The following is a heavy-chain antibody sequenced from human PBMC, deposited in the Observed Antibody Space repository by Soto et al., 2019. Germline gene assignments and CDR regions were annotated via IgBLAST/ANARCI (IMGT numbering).Heavy chain of an antibody. CDR2: IYYSGST. CDR3: ARLMVYVNWSWFAP. D-gene: IGHD2-8*01. J-gene: IGHJ5*02. CDR1: GGSISSSSYY. V-gene: IGHV4-39*01. Sequence: SETLSLTCTVSGGSISSSSYYWGWIRQPPGKGLEWIGSIYYSGSTYYNPSLKSRVTISVDTSKNQFSLKLSSVTAADTAVYYCARLMVYVNWSWFAPWGQGTLVTVSS.